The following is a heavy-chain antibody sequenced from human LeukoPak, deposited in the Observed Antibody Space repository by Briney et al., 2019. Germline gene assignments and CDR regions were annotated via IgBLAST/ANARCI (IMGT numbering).Heavy chain of an antibody. CDR1: GGSFSGYY. V-gene: IGHV4-34*01. Sequence: SETLSLTCAVYGGSFSGYYWSWIRQPPGKGLEWIGEINHSGSTNYNPSLKSRVTISVDTSKNQFSLKLSSVTAADTAVYYCARRGDSSSWPHYFDYWGQGTLVTVSS. CDR3: ARRGDSSSWPHYFDY. J-gene: IGHJ4*02. D-gene: IGHD6-13*01. CDR2: INHSGST.